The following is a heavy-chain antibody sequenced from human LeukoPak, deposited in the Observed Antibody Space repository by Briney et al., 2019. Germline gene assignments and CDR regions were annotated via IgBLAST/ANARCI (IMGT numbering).Heavy chain of an antibody. Sequence: ASVKVSCKVSGYTLTELSMHRVRQAPGKGLEWMGGFDPEDGETIYAQKFQGRVTMTEDTSTDTAYMELSSLRSEDTAVYYCATGLNWNYNWFDPWGQGTLVTVSS. CDR1: GYTLTELS. D-gene: IGHD1-7*01. V-gene: IGHV1-24*01. J-gene: IGHJ5*02. CDR3: ATGLNWNYNWFDP. CDR2: FDPEDGET.